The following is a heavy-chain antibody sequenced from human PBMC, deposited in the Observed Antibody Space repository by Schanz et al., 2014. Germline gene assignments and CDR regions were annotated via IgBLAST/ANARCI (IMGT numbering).Heavy chain of an antibody. CDR2: LTGSGTTT. CDR3: AKDGRLPYYGTGSDFDY. Sequence: EVQLVESGGGLVKPGGSLRLSCAASGFSFRKSAMSWVRQAPGKGLEWVSALTGSGTTTYYADSVKGRFTISRDNLKNTVYLQMNSLRAGDTAVYYCAKDGRLPYYGTGSDFDYWGQGTLVAVSS. V-gene: IGHV3-23*04. J-gene: IGHJ4*02. CDR1: GFSFRKSA. D-gene: IGHD3-22*01.